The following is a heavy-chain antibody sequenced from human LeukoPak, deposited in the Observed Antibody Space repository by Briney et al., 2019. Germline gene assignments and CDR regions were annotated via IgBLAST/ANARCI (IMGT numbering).Heavy chain of an antibody. CDR3: ARRIMTTVTAGFDY. V-gene: IGHV5-51*01. CDR2: IYPGDSDT. J-gene: IGHJ4*02. D-gene: IGHD4-11*01. CDR1: GYSFTSYW. Sequence: GESLKISFKGSGYSFTSYWIGWVRQMPGRGQEWMGIIYPGDSDTRYSPSFQGQVTISADKSISTSYLHWSSLKASDTAMYYCARRIMTTVTAGFDYWGQGTLVTVSS.